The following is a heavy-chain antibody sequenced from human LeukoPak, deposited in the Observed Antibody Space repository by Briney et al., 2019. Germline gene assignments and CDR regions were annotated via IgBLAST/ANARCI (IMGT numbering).Heavy chain of an antibody. CDR2: IYYSGST. J-gene: IGHJ5*02. V-gene: IGHV4-39*01. CDR1: GGSISSSSYY. D-gene: IGHD6-6*01. Sequence: SETLSLTCTVSGGSISSSSYYWGWIRQPPGKGLEWIGSIYYSGSTYYNPSLKSRVTISVDTSKNQFSLKLSSVTAADTAVYYCARGPLLYSSSPHRRRFDPWGQGTLVTVSS. CDR3: ARGPLLYSSSPHRRRFDP.